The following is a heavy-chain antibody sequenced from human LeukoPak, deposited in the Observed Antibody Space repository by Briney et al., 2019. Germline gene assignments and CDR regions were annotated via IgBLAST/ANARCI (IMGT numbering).Heavy chain of an antibody. Sequence: GGSLRLSCAASGFTFSSYGMSWVRQAPGKGLEWVSAISGGGGSTYYADSVKGRFTISRDNSKNTLYLQMNSLRAEDTAVYYCATQQLDYYYYYMDVWGKGTTVTISS. CDR1: GFTFSSYG. CDR2: ISGGGGST. J-gene: IGHJ6*03. CDR3: ATQQLDYYYYYMDV. V-gene: IGHV3-23*01. D-gene: IGHD6-13*01.